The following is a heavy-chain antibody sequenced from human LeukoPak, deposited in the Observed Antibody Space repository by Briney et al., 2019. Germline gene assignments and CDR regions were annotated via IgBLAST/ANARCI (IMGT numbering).Heavy chain of an antibody. CDR2: IYYTGST. D-gene: IGHD2-8*02. CDR1: GGSIGTNNYY. V-gene: IGHV4-31*03. Sequence: SETLSLACTVSGGSIGTNNYYWSWIRQHPEKGRVWIGYIYYTGSTFYNASLKRRATLSVDTSSNLFSLDLNSGTAADTAGYYCARFTYDVRRRGVALSWFDPWGQRTLVTASS. CDR3: ARFTYDVRRRGVALSWFDP. J-gene: IGHJ5*02.